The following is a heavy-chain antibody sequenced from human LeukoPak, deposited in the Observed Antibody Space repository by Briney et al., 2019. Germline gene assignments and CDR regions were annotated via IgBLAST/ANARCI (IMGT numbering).Heavy chain of an antibody. D-gene: IGHD1-14*01. CDR3: ARGGDRRGFDY. V-gene: IGHV4-31*11. J-gene: IGHJ4*02. CDR2: IYDSGAT. Sequence: SQTLSLTCAVSGGSISDGGYYWSWIRQHPGKGLEWIGYIYDSGATYYSPALQSRVAISVDTSDNKFSLKLRSLTAADTAVYYCARGGDRRGFDYWGQGTLVTVSS. CDR1: GGSISDGGYY.